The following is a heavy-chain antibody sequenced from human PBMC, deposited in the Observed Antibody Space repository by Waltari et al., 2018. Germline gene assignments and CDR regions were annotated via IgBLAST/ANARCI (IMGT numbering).Heavy chain of an antibody. Sequence: QLQLQESGPGLVKPSETLSLTCSVSGVSITSDRHYWGWIRQPPGQGLEWIATLSYSGATSSSPSRKGRVTISRDTSKNQVSRQLGSVTAADTAVYYCATYIGASLGTAAFDVWGQGTMVTVSS. D-gene: IGHD5-12*01. J-gene: IGHJ3*01. CDR3: ATYIGASLGTAAFDV. V-gene: IGHV4-39*01. CDR1: GVSITSDRHY. CDR2: LSYSGAT.